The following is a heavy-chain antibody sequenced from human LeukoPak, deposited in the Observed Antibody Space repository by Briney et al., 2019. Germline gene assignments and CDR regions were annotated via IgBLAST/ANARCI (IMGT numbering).Heavy chain of an antibody. J-gene: IGHJ4*02. V-gene: IGHV1-18*01. CDR2: ISAYNGNT. D-gene: IGHD2-8*02. CDR3: ARNLGYCTGGVCYFDY. Sequence: GASVTVSLKASGYTFTSYGINWVRQAPGQGLEWMGWISAYNGNTNYAQKLQGRVTMTTDTSTSTAYMELRSLRSDDTAVYYCARNLGYCTGGVCYFDYWGQGTLVTVSS. CDR1: GYTFTSYG.